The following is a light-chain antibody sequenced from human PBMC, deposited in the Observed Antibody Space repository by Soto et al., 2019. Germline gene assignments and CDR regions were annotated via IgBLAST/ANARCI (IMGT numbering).Light chain of an antibody. CDR1: SSDVGGYNY. CDR2: EAS. CDR3: SSYTISITLFDV. J-gene: IGLJ1*01. Sequence: QSAPTQPASVSGSPGQSITISCTGTSSDVGGYNYVSWYQQHPGKAPKLIIYEASNRPSGVSNRFSGSQSGNTASLTISGLQAEDEADYYCSSYTISITLFDVFGTWTKVTVL. V-gene: IGLV2-14*01.